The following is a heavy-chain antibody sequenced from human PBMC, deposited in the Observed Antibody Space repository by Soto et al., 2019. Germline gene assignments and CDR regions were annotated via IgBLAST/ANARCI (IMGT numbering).Heavy chain of an antibody. Sequence: GGSLSLSCAASGFTFSSYSMNWVRQAPGKGLEWVSSISSSSSYIYYADSVKGRFTISRDNAKNSLYLQMNSLRAEDTAVYYCARDRVATSVHYGMDVWGQGTTVTVSS. CDR1: GFTFSSYS. CDR3: ARDRVATSVHYGMDV. CDR2: ISSSSSYI. J-gene: IGHJ6*02. V-gene: IGHV3-21*01. D-gene: IGHD5-12*01.